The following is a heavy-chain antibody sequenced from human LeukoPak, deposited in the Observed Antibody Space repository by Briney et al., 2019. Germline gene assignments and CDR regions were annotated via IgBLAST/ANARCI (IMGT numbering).Heavy chain of an antibody. CDR2: IKQDGTEK. CDR3: AELGITMIGGV. V-gene: IGHV3-7*01. CDR1: GFTFTTYW. Sequence: QPGGSLRLSCAASGFTFTTYWMSWVRQAPGKGLEWVANIKQDGTEKYYVDSVKGRFTISRDNAKNSLYLQMNSLRAEDTAVYYCAELGITMIGGVWGKGTTVTVSS. J-gene: IGHJ6*04. D-gene: IGHD3-10*02.